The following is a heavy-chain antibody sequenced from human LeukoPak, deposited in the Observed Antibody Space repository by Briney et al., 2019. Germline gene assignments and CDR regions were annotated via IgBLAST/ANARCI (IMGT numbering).Heavy chain of an antibody. CDR2: ISGRDGTT. J-gene: IGHJ4*02. Sequence: PGGSLRLSCAASGFTLSMYAMGAVRRAPGKGLEWVSTISGRDGTTYYADSVKGRFTISRDSSKNTLYLQMHSLRAEDTAVYYCAKDFSSGWFHFDYWGQGTLVTVPS. D-gene: IGHD6-13*01. CDR3: AKDFSSGWFHFDY. V-gene: IGHV3-23*01. CDR1: GFTLSMYA.